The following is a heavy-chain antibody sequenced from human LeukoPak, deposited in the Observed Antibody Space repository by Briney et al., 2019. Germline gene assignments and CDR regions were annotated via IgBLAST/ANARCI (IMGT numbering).Heavy chain of an antibody. J-gene: IGHJ4*02. V-gene: IGHV3-9*01. CDR3: AMSRHYYDSSGYPADY. D-gene: IGHD3-22*01. Sequence: TGGSLRLSCAASGFTFDDYAMHWVRHAPGKGLEWGSGISWNSGSIGYADSVKGRFTISRDNAKNSLYLQMNSLRAEDTALYYCAMSRHYYDSSGYPADYWGQGTLVTVSS. CDR2: ISWNSGSI. CDR1: GFTFDDYA.